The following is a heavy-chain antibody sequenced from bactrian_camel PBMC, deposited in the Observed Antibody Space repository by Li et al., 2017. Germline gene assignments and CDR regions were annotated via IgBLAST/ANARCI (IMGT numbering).Heavy chain of an antibody. D-gene: IGHD3*01. CDR1: GFTFSGVY. Sequence: HVQLVESGGGLVQPGGSLTLSCVASGFTFSGVYISWVRQAPGKGLEWVCSIYTDDDNTYCADSVKGRFTISIDDAKNTLYLELHSLKPEDTAWYYCGTHYGPGTPYGGWSQGTQVTVS. CDR2: IYTDDDNT. V-gene: IGHV3-2*01. J-gene: IGHJ4*01. CDR3: GTHYGPGTPYGG.